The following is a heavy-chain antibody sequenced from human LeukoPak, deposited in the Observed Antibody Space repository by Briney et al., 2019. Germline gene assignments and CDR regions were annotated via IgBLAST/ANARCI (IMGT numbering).Heavy chain of an antibody. J-gene: IGHJ6*04. CDR3: AKASYYYGSGSPRLDYYGMDV. V-gene: IGHV3-30*18. CDR1: GFTFSSYG. Sequence: GGSLRLSCAASGFTFSSYGMHWVRQAPGKGLEWVAVISYDGSNKYYADPVKGRFTISRDNSKNTLYLQMNSLRAEDTAVYYCAKASYYYGSGSPRLDYYGMDVWGKGTTVTVSS. D-gene: IGHD3-10*01. CDR2: ISYDGSNK.